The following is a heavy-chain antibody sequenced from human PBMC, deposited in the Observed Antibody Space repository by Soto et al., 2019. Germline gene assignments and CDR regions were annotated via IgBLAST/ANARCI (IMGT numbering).Heavy chain of an antibody. J-gene: IGHJ4*02. V-gene: IGHV3-30*03. CDR1: GFTFSSYG. Sequence: GGSLRLSCVASGFTFSSYGMHWVRQAPGKGLEWVAVIAYDGSNKYYADTVKGRFSISRDNSKNTLYLQMNSLRAEDTAVYYCARDVDTAMVNWGQGTLVTVSS. D-gene: IGHD5-18*01. CDR3: ARDVDTAMVN. CDR2: IAYDGSNK.